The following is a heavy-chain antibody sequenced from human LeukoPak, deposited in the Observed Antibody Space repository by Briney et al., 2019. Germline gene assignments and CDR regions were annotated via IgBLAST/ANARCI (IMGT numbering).Heavy chain of an antibody. CDR1: GGSISGWY. V-gene: IGHV4-59*01. J-gene: IGHJ2*01. Sequence: SETLSLICTVSGGSISGWYWSWIRQPPGKGLEWIGYIYGSGYTNYNPSLKSRVTISVDTSKNQFSLKLSSVTAADTAVYYCARGPPRPYNWYFDLWGRGTLVTVSS. CDR3: ARGPPRPYNWYFDL. D-gene: IGHD1-1*01. CDR2: IYGSGYT.